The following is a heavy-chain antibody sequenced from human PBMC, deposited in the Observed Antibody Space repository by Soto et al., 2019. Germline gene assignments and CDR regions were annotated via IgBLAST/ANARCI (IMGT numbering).Heavy chain of an antibody. J-gene: IGHJ4*02. V-gene: IGHV1-18*01. CDR3: ARDPGVGATPKYFDY. CDR1: GYTFTSYG. CDR2: ISAYNGNT. D-gene: IGHD1-26*01. Sequence: ASVKVSCKASGYTFTSYGISWVRQAPGQGLEWMGWISAYNGNTNYAQKLQGRVTMTTDTSTSTAYMELRSLRSDDTAVYYCARDPGVGATPKYFDYWGQGTLVTVSS.